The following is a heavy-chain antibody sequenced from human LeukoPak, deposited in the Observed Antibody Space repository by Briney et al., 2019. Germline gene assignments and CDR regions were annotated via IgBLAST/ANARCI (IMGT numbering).Heavy chain of an antibody. J-gene: IGHJ4*02. V-gene: IGHV5-10-1*01. D-gene: IGHD4-17*01. CDR3: ARHVGVYGDGEDY. CDR1: GYSFSSYW. Sequence: GESLRISCKASGYSFSSYWINWVRQMPGKGLEWMGRIDASDSYTNYNPSFQGHVTISADKSISTAYLQWSSLMASDTAMYYCARHVGVYGDGEDYWGQGTLVTVSS. CDR2: IDASDSYT.